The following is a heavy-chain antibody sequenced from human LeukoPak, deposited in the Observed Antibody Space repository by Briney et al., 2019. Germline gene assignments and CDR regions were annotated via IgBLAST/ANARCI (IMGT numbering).Heavy chain of an antibody. Sequence: GGSLRLSCAASGFSFSLYNMYWVRQAPGKGLEWISYISSDSRAISYADSVKGRFITSRDNVKNSLFLQMYSLGAEDTAVYFCARIARYSNFDSWGRGVLVTVSS. D-gene: IGHD4-11*01. CDR3: ARIARYSNFDS. CDR1: GFSFSLYN. J-gene: IGHJ5*01. V-gene: IGHV3-48*01. CDR2: ISSDSRAI.